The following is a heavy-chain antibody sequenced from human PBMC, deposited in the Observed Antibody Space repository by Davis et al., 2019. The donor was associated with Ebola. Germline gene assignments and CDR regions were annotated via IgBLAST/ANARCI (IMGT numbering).Heavy chain of an antibody. CDR1: GGSFSGYY. CDR3: ARVGYYYDSSGYYRGAFDI. V-gene: IGHV4-34*01. J-gene: IGHJ3*02. CDR2: INHSGST. D-gene: IGHD3-22*01. Sequence: SETLSLTCAVYGGSFSGYYWSWIRQPPWKGLEWIGEINHSGSTNYNPSLKSRVTISVDTSKNQFSLKLSSVTAADTAVYYCARVGYYYDSSGYYRGAFDIWGQGTMVTVSS.